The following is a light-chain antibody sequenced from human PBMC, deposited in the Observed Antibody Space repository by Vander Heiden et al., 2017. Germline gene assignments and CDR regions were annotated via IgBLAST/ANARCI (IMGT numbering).Light chain of an antibody. CDR1: QSDSSY. CDR2: AAS. J-gene: IGKJ3*01. V-gene: IGKV1-39*01. Sequence: DIQMTQSPSSLSASVGDRVTITCRASQSDSSYINWYQQKPGKAPNLLIYAASSLQSGVPSRFSGSGSGTDFTLTISSLQPEDFATYYCQHSYSSPFTFGPGTKVDIK. CDR3: QHSYSSPFT.